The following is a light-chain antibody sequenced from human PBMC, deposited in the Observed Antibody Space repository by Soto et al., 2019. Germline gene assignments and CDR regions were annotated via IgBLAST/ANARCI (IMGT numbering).Light chain of an antibody. CDR1: SSDVGAYDF. CDR3: SSYTSSSTRV. CDR2: EVS. Sequence: CALTQPASVSGSPGQSITISCTGTSSDVGAYDFVSWYQQHPDKAPKLMIYEVSNRPSGVSNRFSGSKSVNTATLTISGLQAEDEADYYCSSYTSSSTRVFGTGTKLTVL. V-gene: IGLV2-14*03. J-gene: IGLJ1*01.